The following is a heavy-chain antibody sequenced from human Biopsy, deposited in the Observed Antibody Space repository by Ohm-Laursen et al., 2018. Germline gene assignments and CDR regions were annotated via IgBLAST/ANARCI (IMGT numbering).Heavy chain of an antibody. CDR3: VRQGGYFQN. CDR1: GGSVCSGTFH. Sequence: SETLSLTCSVSGGSVCSGTFHWGWIRQPPGKGLEWIGHVYYTGNTNYNPSLKSRVTISMDMSKNQFSLRLSSVTAADTAVCYCVRQGGYFQNWGPGSQVAVSS. V-gene: IGHV4-61*01. D-gene: IGHD5-12*01. CDR2: VYYTGNT. J-gene: IGHJ1*01.